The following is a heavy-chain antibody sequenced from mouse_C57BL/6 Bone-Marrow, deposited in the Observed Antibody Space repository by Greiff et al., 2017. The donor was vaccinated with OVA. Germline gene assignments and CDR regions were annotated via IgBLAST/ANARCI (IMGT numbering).Heavy chain of an antibody. Sequence: EVKLLESGGGLVQPGESLKLSCESTEYAFPSHDMSWVRQTPEKRLELVAAINSDGGSTYYPDTMERRFIISRDNTKKTLYLQMSSLRSEDTALYYCARHVTTGVEDYFDDWGQGTTLTVSS. D-gene: IGHD1-1*01. CDR1: EYAFPSHD. J-gene: IGHJ2*01. CDR3: ARHVTTGVEDYFDD. CDR2: INSDGGST. V-gene: IGHV5-2*01.